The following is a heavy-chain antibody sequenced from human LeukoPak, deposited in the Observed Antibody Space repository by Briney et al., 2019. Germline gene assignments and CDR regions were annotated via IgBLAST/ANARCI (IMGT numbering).Heavy chain of an antibody. CDR1: GGTFSSYA. J-gene: IGHJ5*02. Sequence: ASVKVSCKASGGTFSSYAISWVRQAPGQGLEWMGIINPSGGSTSYAQKFQGRVTMTRDMSTSTDYMELSSLRSEGTAVYYCARDNSVGDTAWWFDPWGQGTLVTVSS. CDR3: ARDNSVGDTAWWFDP. D-gene: IGHD1-26*01. V-gene: IGHV1-46*01. CDR2: INPSGGST.